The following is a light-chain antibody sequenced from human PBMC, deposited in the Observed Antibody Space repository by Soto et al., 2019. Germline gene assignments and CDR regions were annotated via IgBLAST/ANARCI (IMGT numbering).Light chain of an antibody. CDR3: AAWDDSLSGPV. Sequence: QSVLTQPPSASGTPGQRVTIACSGSSSNIGNNYVYWYQHLRGTAPKLLFYRNDQRPSGVPDRFSGSKSGTSASLAISGLRTEDEAEYYCAAWDDSLSGPVFGGGTKVTVL. J-gene: IGLJ3*02. CDR1: SSNIGNNY. V-gene: IGLV1-47*01. CDR2: RND.